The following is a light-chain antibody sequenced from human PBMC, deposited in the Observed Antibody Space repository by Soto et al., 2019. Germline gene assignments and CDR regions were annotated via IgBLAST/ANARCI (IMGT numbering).Light chain of an antibody. Sequence: QSALTHPPSASGSPGQSVTISCTGTSSDVGGYDYVSWYQQHPGKAPKLMIYEVSKRPSGVPDRFSGFKSGNTASLTVSGLQAEDEADYYCSSYAGSNNVVFGGGTKLTVL. CDR2: EVS. V-gene: IGLV2-8*01. CDR1: SSDVGGYDY. CDR3: SSYAGSNNVV. J-gene: IGLJ2*01.